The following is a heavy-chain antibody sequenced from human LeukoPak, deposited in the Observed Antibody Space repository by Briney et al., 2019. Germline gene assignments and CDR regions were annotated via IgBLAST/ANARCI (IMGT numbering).Heavy chain of an antibody. CDR2: ISSSSSYI. J-gene: IGHJ5*02. D-gene: IGHD5-12*01. V-gene: IGHV3-21*01. CDR1: GFTFSSYS. CDR3: ARGEGGYDWKKFDP. Sequence: GGSLRLSCAASGFTFSSYSMNWVRQAPGKGLEWVSSISSSSSYIYYADSVKGRFTISRDNAKNSLYLQMNSLRAEDTAVYYCARGEGGYDWKKFDPWGQGTLVTVSS.